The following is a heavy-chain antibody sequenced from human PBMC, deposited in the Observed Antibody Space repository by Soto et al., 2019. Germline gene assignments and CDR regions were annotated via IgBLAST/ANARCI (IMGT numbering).Heavy chain of an antibody. CDR1: GFTFSSYA. J-gene: IGHJ6*02. V-gene: IGHV3-33*01. CDR3: ARDVQPLYYGMDV. CDR2: TWYDGSNK. D-gene: IGHD5-18*01. Sequence: GGSLRLSCVASGFTFSSYAMHWVRQAPGKGLEWVSFTWYDGSNKQYGDSVKGRFTISRDNSKNTLYLQMNSLRAEDTAVYYCARDVQPLYYGMDVWGQGTTVTVSS.